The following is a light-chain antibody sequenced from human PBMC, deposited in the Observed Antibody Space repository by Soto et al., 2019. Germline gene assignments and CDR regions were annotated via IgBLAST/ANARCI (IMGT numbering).Light chain of an antibody. Sequence: EIVMTHSPATLSVSPCERATLSCRASQSVSSNLAWYQQKTGQAPRLLIYGVSSRATGIPDRFSGTGSGTDFTLTVSRLEPEDYAVYYCQQYSDSGLSFGGGTKVDI. J-gene: IGKJ4*01. CDR2: GVS. CDR1: QSVSSN. V-gene: IGKV3D-15*01. CDR3: QQYSDSGLS.